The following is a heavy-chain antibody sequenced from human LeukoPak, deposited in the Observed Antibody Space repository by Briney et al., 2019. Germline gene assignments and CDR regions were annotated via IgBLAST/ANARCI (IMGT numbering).Heavy chain of an antibody. CDR1: GYTLTELS. V-gene: IGHV1-24*01. J-gene: IGHJ6*04. D-gene: IGHD2-15*01. Sequence: ASVKVSCKVSGYTLTELSMHWVRQAPGKGLEWMGGFDPEDGETIYARKFQGRVTMTEDTSTDTAYMELSSLRSEDTAVYYCATSGSHPSLYYYYGMDVWGKGTTVTVSS. CDR2: FDPEDGET. CDR3: ATSGSHPSLYYYYGMDV.